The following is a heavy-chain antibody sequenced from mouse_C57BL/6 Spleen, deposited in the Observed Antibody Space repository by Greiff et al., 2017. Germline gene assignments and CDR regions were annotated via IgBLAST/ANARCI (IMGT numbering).Heavy chain of an antibody. J-gene: IGHJ3*01. Sequence: QVQLQQSGAELARPGASVKLSCKASGYTFTSYGISWVKQRTGQGLEWIGEIYPRSGNTYYNEKFKGKATLTADKSSSTAYMELRSLTSEDSAVYFCAHGNWFAYWGQGTLVTVSA. V-gene: IGHV1-81*01. CDR1: GYTFTSYG. D-gene: IGHD2-1*01. CDR3: AHGNWFAY. CDR2: IYPRSGNT.